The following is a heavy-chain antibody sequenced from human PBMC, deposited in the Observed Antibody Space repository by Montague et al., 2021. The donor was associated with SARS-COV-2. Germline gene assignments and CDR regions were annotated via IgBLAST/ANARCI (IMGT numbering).Heavy chain of an antibody. V-gene: IGHV4-39*01. D-gene: IGHD6-13*01. J-gene: IGHJ4*02. CDR3: ARHWGIAAAGN. CDR2: INYSGTT. CDR1: GGSITDRTYY. Sequence: SETLFLTCSVSGGSITDRTYYWGCIRQSPGKGLEWIGAINYSGTTYYXPSLKSRVTISLDTAKNQFSLKMTSVTAADTAVYYCARHWGIAAAGNWGQGTLVTVSS.